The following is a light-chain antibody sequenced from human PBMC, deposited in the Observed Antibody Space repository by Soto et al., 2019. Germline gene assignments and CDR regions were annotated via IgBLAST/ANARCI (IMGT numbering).Light chain of an antibody. Sequence: MTQSPSSLPASTGDRVTVPXRASRGISPWFAWYQQKPVXXTKIXXXDEXSLRSGVPSRFIGSGSGRDFTFTISSLQPEDIATYYCQQYDNLSTRTFGQGTRLEIK. CDR2: DEX. CDR3: QQYDNLSTRT. J-gene: IGKJ5*01. CDR1: RGISPW. V-gene: IGKV1D-16*01.